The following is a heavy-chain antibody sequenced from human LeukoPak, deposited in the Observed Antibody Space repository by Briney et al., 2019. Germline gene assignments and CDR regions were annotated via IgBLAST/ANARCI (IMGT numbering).Heavy chain of an antibody. Sequence: VASVKVSCKASGYTFTSYGISWVRQAPGQGLEWMGWISAYNGNTNYAQKLQGRVTMTTDTSTSTAYMELRSLRSDDTAVYYCARGLRMVRGVGKGNWFDPWGQGTLVTVSS. D-gene: IGHD3-10*01. CDR2: ISAYNGNT. J-gene: IGHJ5*02. V-gene: IGHV1-18*01. CDR3: ARGLRMVRGVGKGNWFDP. CDR1: GYTFTSYG.